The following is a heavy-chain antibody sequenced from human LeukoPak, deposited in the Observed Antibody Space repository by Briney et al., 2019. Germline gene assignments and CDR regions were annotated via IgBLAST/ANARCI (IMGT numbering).Heavy chain of an antibody. CDR1: GFTFSTHD. V-gene: IGHV3-30*02. Sequence: GGSLRLSCGASGFTFSTHDMHWVRQAPGKGLVWVAFIRYDGSHEYYADSVKGRFTISRDNSKNTLYLQMNSVRSEDTALYYCAKPSGSGVDYWGQGTRVTVSS. J-gene: IGHJ4*01. CDR2: IRYDGSHE. CDR3: AKPSGSGVDY. D-gene: IGHD1-26*01.